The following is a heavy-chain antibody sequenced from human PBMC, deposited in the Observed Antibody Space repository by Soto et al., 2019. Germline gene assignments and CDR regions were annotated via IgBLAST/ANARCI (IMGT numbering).Heavy chain of an antibody. CDR1: GGTFSRYT. J-gene: IGHJ4*02. D-gene: IGHD3-22*01. V-gene: IGHV1-69*01. CDR2: ITPMFGTP. Sequence: QVQLVQSGAEVKKPGSSVKVSCKASGGTFSRYTITWVRQAPGQGLEWMGGITPMFGTPNYEQKFQGRVTITADESTSTAYMELSSLRSEDTAMYYCARDGTLYDSSAYYYLYWGQGTLVTVSS. CDR3: ARDGTLYDSSAYYYLY.